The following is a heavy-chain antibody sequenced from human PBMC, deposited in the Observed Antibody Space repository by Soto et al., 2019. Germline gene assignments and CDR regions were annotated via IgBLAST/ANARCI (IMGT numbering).Heavy chain of an antibody. CDR3: ARTVDTAIAS. Sequence: SETLSLTCTVSGGSISSYYWSWIRQPPGKGLEWIGYIYYSGSTNYNPSLKSRVTISVDTSKNQFSLKLSSVTAADTAVYYCARTVDTAIASWGQGTLVTVSS. CDR2: IYYSGST. J-gene: IGHJ4*02. D-gene: IGHD5-18*01. CDR1: GGSISSYY. V-gene: IGHV4-59*01.